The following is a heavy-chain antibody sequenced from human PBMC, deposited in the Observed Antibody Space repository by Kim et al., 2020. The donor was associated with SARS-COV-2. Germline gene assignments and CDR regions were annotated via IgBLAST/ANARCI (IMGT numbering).Heavy chain of an antibody. Sequence: GSVKGRFTISRENAKNSLYLQMNGLRDGDTAVYYCARTYLRSTSCYFDYWGQGTLVTVSS. CDR3: ARTYLRSTSCYFDY. V-gene: IGHV3-13*01. D-gene: IGHD2-2*01. J-gene: IGHJ4*02.